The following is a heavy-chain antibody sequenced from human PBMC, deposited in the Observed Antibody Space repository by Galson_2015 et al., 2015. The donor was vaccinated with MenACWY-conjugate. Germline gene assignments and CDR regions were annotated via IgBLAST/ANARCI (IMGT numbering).Heavy chain of an antibody. Sequence: CAASGFTFSHYAMSWVRQAPGKGLEWVSAIGGSDGETYYADSMKGRFTISRENSRNTLYLQMNSLRAEDTAVYYCAKNTGWSLKYYFDCWGQGTLVTVSS. CDR3: AKNTGWSLKYYFDC. CDR1: GFTFSHYA. V-gene: IGHV3-23*01. J-gene: IGHJ4*02. CDR2: IGGSDGET. D-gene: IGHD6-19*01.